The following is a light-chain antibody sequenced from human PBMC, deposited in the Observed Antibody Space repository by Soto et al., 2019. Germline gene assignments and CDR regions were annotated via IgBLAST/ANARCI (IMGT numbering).Light chain of an antibody. CDR2: DVS. CDR3: RSYPSSSPPYV. V-gene: IGLV2-14*01. Sequence: QSVLTQPASVSGSPGQSITISCTGTSSDVGGYNYVSWYQQHPGKAPKLMIYDVSNRPSGVSNRFSGSKSGNTASLTISGLQAEDEADYYCRSYPSSSPPYVFGIGPKVTVL. J-gene: IGLJ1*01. CDR1: SSDVGGYNY.